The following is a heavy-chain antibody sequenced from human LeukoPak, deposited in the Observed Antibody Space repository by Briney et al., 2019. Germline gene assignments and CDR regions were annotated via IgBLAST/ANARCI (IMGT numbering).Heavy chain of an antibody. Sequence: PGGSLRLSCAASGFTFSNFGIHWVRQAPGKGLEWVALISYDGSSKYYADSVKGRFTISRDNSKNTLSLRMNSLRAEDTAVYYCSKAHTGWSNYYYYGMDVWGQGTTVTVSS. CDR3: SKAHTGWSNYYYYGMDV. D-gene: IGHD2-15*01. CDR1: GFTFSNFG. J-gene: IGHJ6*02. CDR2: ISYDGSSK. V-gene: IGHV3-30*18.